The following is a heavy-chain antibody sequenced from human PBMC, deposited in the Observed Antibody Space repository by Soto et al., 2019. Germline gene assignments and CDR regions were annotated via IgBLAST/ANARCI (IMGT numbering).Heavy chain of an antibody. CDR2: IYYSGST. Sequence: QLQLQESGPGLVKPSETLSLTCTVSGGSISRSSYYWGWIRQPPGKGLEWIGSIYYSGSTYYNPSLKSRVTIPVDTSKYQFSLKLSAVTAAYTAVYYCASRRSGDYMQSLDRWGQGTMVTVSS. V-gene: IGHV4-39*01. CDR1: GGSISRSSYY. J-gene: IGHJ3*01. D-gene: IGHD4-17*01. CDR3: ASRRSGDYMQSLDR.